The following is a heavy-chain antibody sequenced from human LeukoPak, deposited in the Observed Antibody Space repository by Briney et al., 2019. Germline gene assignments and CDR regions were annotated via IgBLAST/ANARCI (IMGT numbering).Heavy chain of an antibody. D-gene: IGHD6-19*01. CDR2: IYSGGST. CDR3: ARGDGGSGRGWFDP. J-gene: IGHJ5*02. CDR1: GFTVSTTY. V-gene: IGHV3-53*01. Sequence: PGGSLRLSSAASGFTVSTTYMSWVRQAPGKGLEWVSVIYSGGSTYYADSVKGRFTISRDSSKNTLYLRMNSLRAEDTAVYYCARGDGGSGRGWFDPWGQGTLVTVSS.